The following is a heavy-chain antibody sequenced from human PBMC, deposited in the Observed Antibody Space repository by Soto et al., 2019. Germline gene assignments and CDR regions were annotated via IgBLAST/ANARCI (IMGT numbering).Heavy chain of an antibody. CDR1: GFLFSGYA. CDR2: ISYDGKAK. J-gene: IGHJ4*02. Sequence: QVQLVESGGGVVQPGGSLRLSCATSGFLFSGYAMHWVRQTPGKGLEWVAVISYDGKAKYYADSAEGRFTISRESSGVTLYLQMSSLRVEDTAVYYCARGRGLAARPQHLDHWGQGTLVTVSS. D-gene: IGHD6-6*01. V-gene: IGHV3-30*04. CDR3: ARGRGLAARPQHLDH.